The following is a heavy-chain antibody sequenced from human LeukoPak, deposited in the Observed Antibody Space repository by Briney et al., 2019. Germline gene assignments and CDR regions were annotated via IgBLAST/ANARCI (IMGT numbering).Heavy chain of an antibody. D-gene: IGHD2-15*01. V-gene: IGHV3-30*03. J-gene: IGHJ4*02. CDR2: ISYDGSNK. Sequence: GGSLRLSCAASGFTFSSYGMHWVRQARGKGLEWVAVISYDGSNKYYADSVKGRFTISRDNSKNTLYLQMNSLRAEDTAVYYCARDRTPDYWGQGTLVTVSS. CDR1: GFTFSSYG. CDR3: ARDRTPDY.